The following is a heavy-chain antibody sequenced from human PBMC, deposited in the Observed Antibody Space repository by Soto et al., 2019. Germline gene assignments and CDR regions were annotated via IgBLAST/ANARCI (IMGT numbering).Heavy chain of an antibody. CDR2: IYYSGST. D-gene: IGHD3-3*01. CDR3: ARPLSEYDFWSGYHFLTNWLDP. Sequence: SETLSLTCTVSGGSISSSSYYWGWIRQPPGKGLEWIGSIYYSGSTYYNPSLKSRVTISVDTSKNQFSLKLSSVTAADTAVYYCARPLSEYDFWSGYHFLTNWLDPWGQGTLVTVSS. CDR1: GGSISSSSYY. V-gene: IGHV4-39*01. J-gene: IGHJ5*02.